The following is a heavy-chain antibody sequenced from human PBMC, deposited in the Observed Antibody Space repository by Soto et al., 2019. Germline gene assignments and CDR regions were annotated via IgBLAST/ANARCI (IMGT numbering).Heavy chain of an antibody. D-gene: IGHD2-2*01. Sequence: PSETLSLTCTVSGGSISSGCYYWSWIRPHPGKGLEWIGYIYHSGSTYYNPSLKSRVTISVDTSKNQFSLKLSSVTAADTAVYYCARTRKCGSSTSCYGPRTHSSGGMDVWGQGTTVTVSS. CDR2: IYHSGST. CDR3: ARTRKCGSSTSCYGPRTHSSGGMDV. CDR1: GGSISSGCYY. J-gene: IGHJ6*02. V-gene: IGHV4-31*03.